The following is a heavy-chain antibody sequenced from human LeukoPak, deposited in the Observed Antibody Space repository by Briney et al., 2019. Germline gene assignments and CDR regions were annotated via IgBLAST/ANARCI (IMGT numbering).Heavy chain of an antibody. D-gene: IGHD2-2*02. V-gene: IGHV3-21*01. CDR3: ARSSPHCSSTSCYNDAFDI. CDR1: GFTFSSYS. J-gene: IGHJ3*02. Sequence: GGSLRLSSAASGFTFSSYSMNWVRQAPGKGLEWVSSISSSSSYIYYADSVKGRFTISRDNAKNSLYLQMNSLRAEDTAVYYCARSSPHCSSTSCYNDAFDIWGQGTMVTVSS. CDR2: ISSSSSYI.